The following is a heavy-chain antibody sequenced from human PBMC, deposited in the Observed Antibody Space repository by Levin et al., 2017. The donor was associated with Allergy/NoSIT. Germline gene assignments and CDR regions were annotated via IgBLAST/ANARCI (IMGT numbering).Heavy chain of an antibody. J-gene: IGHJ4*02. V-gene: IGHV3-9*01. Sequence: GGSLRLSCAASGFTFDDYAMHWVRQAPGKGLEWVSGISWNSGSIAYADSVKGRFTISRDNAKNSLYLQMNSLRAEDTALYYCAKDLLPYCSSTHCLRFNFDYWGQGTLVTVSS. CDR1: GFTFDDYA. CDR2: ISWNSGSI. CDR3: AKDLLPYCSSTHCLRFNFDY. D-gene: IGHD2-2*01.